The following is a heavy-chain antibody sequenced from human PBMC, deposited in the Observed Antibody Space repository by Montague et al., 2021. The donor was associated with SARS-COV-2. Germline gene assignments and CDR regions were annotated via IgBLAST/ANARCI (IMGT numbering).Heavy chain of an antibody. D-gene: IGHD2-8*02. CDR1: AGSLSSRSNY. Sequence: SETLSLTCTVSAGSLSSRSNYWGWIRQPPGMGLQWIGSVDSAGSTXYSPSVKSRVTISLDTSKNQFSLKLSSVTAADTAVYYCARDEYNRYWYKYWGQGALVTVSS. CDR2: VDSAGST. CDR3: ARDEYNRYWYKY. V-gene: IGHV4-39*07. J-gene: IGHJ4*02.